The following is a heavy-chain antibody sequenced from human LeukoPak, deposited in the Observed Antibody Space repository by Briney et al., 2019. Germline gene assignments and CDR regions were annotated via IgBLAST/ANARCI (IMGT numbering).Heavy chain of an antibody. V-gene: IGHV3-30*03. CDR3: VPWRVPYFFDY. Sequence: HPGRSLRLSCAASGFTFSSYGMHWVRQALGKGLEWVAVISYDGSNKYYADSVKGRFTISRDNSKNTLYLQMNSLRAEDTAVYFCVPWRVPYFFDYWGQGTLVTVSS. CDR1: GFTFSSYG. CDR2: ISYDGSNK. D-gene: IGHD1-1*01. J-gene: IGHJ4*02.